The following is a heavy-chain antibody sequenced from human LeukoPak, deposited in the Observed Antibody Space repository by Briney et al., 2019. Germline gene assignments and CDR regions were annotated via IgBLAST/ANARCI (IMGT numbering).Heavy chain of an antibody. CDR3: AKVKLPYYYDSSGYYGAPDSFDY. J-gene: IGHJ4*02. V-gene: IGHV3-23*01. CDR2: ISGSGGST. CDR1: GFTFSSYA. D-gene: IGHD3-22*01. Sequence: TGGSLRLSCAASGFTFSSYAMGWVRQAPGKGLEWVSAISGSGGSTYYADSVKGRFTISRDNSKNTLYLQMNSLRAEDTAVYYCAKVKLPYYYDSSGYYGAPDSFDYWGQGTLVTVSS.